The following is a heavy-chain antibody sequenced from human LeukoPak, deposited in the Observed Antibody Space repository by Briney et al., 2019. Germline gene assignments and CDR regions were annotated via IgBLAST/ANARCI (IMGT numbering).Heavy chain of an antibody. CDR1: GYTFTSYY. Sequence: ASVKVSCKASGYTFTSYYMHWVRQAPGQGLEWMGIINPSGGSTSYATKFQGRDTMTSHMSTTTVYMELSSLRCEDTALYYCARNKLLPNGHYYMDVWGKGTTVTISS. V-gene: IGHV1-46*01. CDR2: INPSGGST. J-gene: IGHJ6*03. D-gene: IGHD1/OR15-1a*01. CDR3: ARNKLLPNGHYYMDV.